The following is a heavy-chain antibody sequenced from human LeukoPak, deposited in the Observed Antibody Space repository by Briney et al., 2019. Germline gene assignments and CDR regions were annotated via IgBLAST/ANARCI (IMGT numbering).Heavy chain of an antibody. Sequence: KGVYHCGWIRKPPGKGLEWIGYISYSGSTNYNPSFKSRVTISVDTSKNQFSLKLSPVTAADTAVYYCASSGYWGQGTLVIVSS. CDR2: ISYSGST. CDR3: ASSGY. J-gene: IGHJ4*02. V-gene: IGHV4-61*08. D-gene: IGHD3-10*01. CDR1: KGVYH.